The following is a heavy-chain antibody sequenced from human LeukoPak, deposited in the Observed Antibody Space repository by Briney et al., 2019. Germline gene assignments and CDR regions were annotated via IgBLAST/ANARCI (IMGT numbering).Heavy chain of an antibody. CDR1: GFTFSSYG. D-gene: IGHD2-8*01. Sequence: GRSLRLSCAASGFTFSSYGMHWVRQAPGKGLEGVAVISYDGSNKYYADSVKGRFTISRDNSKNTLYLQMNSLRAEDTAVYYCAKEETPNPTIHYFDYWGQGTLVTVSS. J-gene: IGHJ4*02. V-gene: IGHV3-30*18. CDR2: ISYDGSNK. CDR3: AKEETPNPTIHYFDY.